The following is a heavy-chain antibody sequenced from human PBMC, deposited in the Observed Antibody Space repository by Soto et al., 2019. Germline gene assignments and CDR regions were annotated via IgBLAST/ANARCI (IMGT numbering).Heavy chain of an antibody. J-gene: IGHJ6*02. CDR1: GGSISSGGYY. CDR2: IYYSGST. Sequence: TLSLTCTVSGGSISSGGYYWSWIRQHPGKGLEWIGYIYYSGSTYYNPSLKSRVTISVDTSKNQFSLKLSSVTAADTAVYYCDRDRGVVPFCSSNSCSMGMDVCGPGSTVT. V-gene: IGHV4-31*03. CDR3: DRDRGVVPFCSSNSCSMGMDV. D-gene: IGHD2-2*01.